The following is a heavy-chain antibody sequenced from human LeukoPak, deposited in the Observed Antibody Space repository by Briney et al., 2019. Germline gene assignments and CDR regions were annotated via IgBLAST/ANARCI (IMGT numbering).Heavy chain of an antibody. CDR2: ISISGGTT. D-gene: IGHD4-17*01. J-gene: IGHJ4*02. V-gene: IGHV3-23*01. CDR3: ANEIRPNDY. Sequence: GESLRLSCTASGFAFSNHAMSWVRQAPGKGLEWVSSISISGGTTCYADSVKGRFTISRGNSKSTLYLQMNSLRADDTAVYYCANEIRPNDYWGQGTLVTVSS. CDR1: GFAFSNHA.